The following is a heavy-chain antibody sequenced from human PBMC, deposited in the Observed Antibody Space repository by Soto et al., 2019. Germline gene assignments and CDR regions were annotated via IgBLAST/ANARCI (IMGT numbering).Heavy chain of an antibody. D-gene: IGHD3-10*01. CDR1: GFTFSNAW. V-gene: IGHV3-15*01. J-gene: IGHJ6*03. CDR2: IKSKTDGGTT. CDR3: TTVISFGEANYYYYMDV. Sequence: PGGSLRLSCAASGFTFSNAWMSWVRQAPGKGLEWVGRIKSKTDGGTTDYAAPVKGRFTISRDDSKNTLYLQMNSLKTEDTAVYYCTTVISFGEANYYYYMDVWGKGTTVTVSS.